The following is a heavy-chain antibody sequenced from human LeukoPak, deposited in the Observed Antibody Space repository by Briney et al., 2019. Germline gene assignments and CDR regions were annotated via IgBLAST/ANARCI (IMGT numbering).Heavy chain of an antibody. J-gene: IGHJ4*02. Sequence: LEWVSAIDISVVKTSYSDSVKGRFTISRDNSKNTVSLQMNSLRPDDTAVYYCANQIRPNDYWGQGTLVTVSS. V-gene: IGHV3-23*01. CDR3: ANQIRPNDY. D-gene: IGHD4-17*01. CDR2: IDISVVKT.